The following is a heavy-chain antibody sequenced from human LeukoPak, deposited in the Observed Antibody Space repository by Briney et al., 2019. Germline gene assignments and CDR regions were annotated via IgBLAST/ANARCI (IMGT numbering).Heavy chain of an antibody. CDR1: GFTFSRYA. V-gene: IGHV3-23*01. J-gene: IGHJ4*02. CDR3: AKVAYYYGSGSYYKSPLEY. Sequence: GGSLRLSCAASGFTFSRYAISWVRQAPGKGLDWVSAISGSGGSTYYADSVRGRFTISRDNSKDTLYLQMNSLRAEDTAVYYCAKVAYYYGSGSYYKSPLEYWGQGTPVTVSS. D-gene: IGHD3-10*01. CDR2: ISGSGGST.